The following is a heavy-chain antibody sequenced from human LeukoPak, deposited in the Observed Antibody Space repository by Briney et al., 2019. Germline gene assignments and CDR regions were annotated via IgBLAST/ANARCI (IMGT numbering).Heavy chain of an antibody. CDR2: ISDSGGIT. D-gene: IGHD3-22*01. J-gene: IGHJ4*02. Sequence: PGGSLRLSCAASGFTFSSYAMTGVRQAPGKGLEWVSVISDSGGITYYADSVKGRFTISRDNSKNTLYMQMNSLRAEDTAVYYCARTYDTNLSILDYWGQGTLVTVSS. V-gene: IGHV3-23*01. CDR3: ARTYDTNLSILDY. CDR1: GFTFSSYA.